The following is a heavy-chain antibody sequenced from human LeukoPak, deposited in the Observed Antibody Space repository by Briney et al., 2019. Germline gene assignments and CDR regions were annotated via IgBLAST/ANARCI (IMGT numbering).Heavy chain of an antibody. Sequence: PSENLSLTCTVSGGSISSYYWSWIRQPPGKGLEWIGYIYYSGSTNYNPSLKSRVTISVDTSKNQFSLKLSSVTAADTAVYYCARGVGGSSYWGQGTLVTVSS. CDR2: IYYSGST. J-gene: IGHJ4*02. V-gene: IGHV4-59*01. CDR1: GGSISSYY. D-gene: IGHD1-26*01. CDR3: ARGVGGSSY.